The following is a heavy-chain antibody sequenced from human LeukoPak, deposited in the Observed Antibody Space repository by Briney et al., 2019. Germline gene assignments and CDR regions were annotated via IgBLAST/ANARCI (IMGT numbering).Heavy chain of an antibody. CDR3: ARDIVLMVYANSDNWFHP. J-gene: IGHJ5*02. Sequence: ASVKVSCKASGYTFTGYYMHWVRQAPGQGLEWMGRINPNSGGTNYAQKFQGRVTMTRDTSTSTAYMELSRLRSDDTAVYYCARDIVLMVYANSDNWFHPWGQGTLVTVSS. V-gene: IGHV1-2*06. D-gene: IGHD2-8*01. CDR1: GYTFTGYY. CDR2: INPNSGGT.